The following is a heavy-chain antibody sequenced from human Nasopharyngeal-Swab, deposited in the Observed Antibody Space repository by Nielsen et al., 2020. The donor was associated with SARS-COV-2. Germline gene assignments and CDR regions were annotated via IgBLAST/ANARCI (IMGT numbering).Heavy chain of an antibody. Sequence: SQTLSLTCAVYGGSFSDYYWTWIRQPPGKGLEWIGEINHRGTTNYNPSLKSRVTISADTSKQQFSLKLNSVTAADTAVYYCARGLVDVNMILVVIGFSYWLDSWGQGTLVTVSS. CDR3: ARGLVDVNMILVVIGFSYWLDS. J-gene: IGHJ5*01. CDR2: INHRGTT. V-gene: IGHV4-34*01. CDR1: GGSFSDYY. D-gene: IGHD3-22*01.